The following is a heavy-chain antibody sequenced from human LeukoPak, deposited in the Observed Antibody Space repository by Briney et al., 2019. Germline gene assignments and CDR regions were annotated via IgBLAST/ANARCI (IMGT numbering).Heavy chain of an antibody. J-gene: IGHJ4*02. V-gene: IGHV3-48*01. D-gene: IGHD1-7*01. CDR2: ISSSSSTI. CDR3: ARSSRELGGYAPWELMPPFDY. CDR1: GFTVSSNS. Sequence: PGGSLRLSCTVSGFTVSSNSMSWVRQAPGKGLEWVSYISSSSSTIYYADSVKGRFTISRDNAKDSLYLQMNSLRAEDTAVYYCARSSRELGGYAPWELMPPFDYWGQGTLVTVSS.